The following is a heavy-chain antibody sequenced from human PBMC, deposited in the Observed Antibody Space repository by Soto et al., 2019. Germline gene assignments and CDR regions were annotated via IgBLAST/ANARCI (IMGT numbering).Heavy chain of an antibody. CDR2: IYYSGST. CDR3: ARAFDILTRYYFDY. CDR1: GGSISSGDYY. J-gene: IGHJ4*02. Sequence: SETRSLTCTVSGGSISSGDYYWSWIRQPPGKGLEWIGYIYYSGSTYYNPSLKSRITISVDTSKNQFSLKLSSVTAADTAVYYCARAFDILTRYYFDYWGQGTLVTVSS. D-gene: IGHD3-9*01. V-gene: IGHV4-30-4*01.